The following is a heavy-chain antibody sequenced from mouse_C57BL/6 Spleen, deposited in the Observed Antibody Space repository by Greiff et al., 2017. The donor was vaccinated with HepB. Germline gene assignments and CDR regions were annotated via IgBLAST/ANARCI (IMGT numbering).Heavy chain of an antibody. CDR3: ARKDPYYFDY. CDR1: GYTFTDYY. V-gene: IGHV1-26*01. Sequence: EVQLQQSGPELVKPGASVKISCKASGYTFTDYYMNWVKQSHGKSLEWIGDINPNNGGTSYNQKFKGKATLTVDKSSSTAYMERRSLTSEDSAVYYCARKDPYYFDYWGQGTTLTVSS. J-gene: IGHJ2*01. CDR2: INPNNGGT.